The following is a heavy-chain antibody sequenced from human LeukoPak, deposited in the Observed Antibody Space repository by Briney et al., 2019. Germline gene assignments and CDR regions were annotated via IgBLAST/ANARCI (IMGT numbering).Heavy chain of an antibody. Sequence: GGSLRLSCAASAFNFSKFAMHWVRPAPGEGLEWVAAIWNEGSDVNYADSVKSRFTISSDNYTNTLYLQINGLRAVDTAVYYCAFEIGRRQGAFDIWGQGTMITVSS. CDR2: IWNEGSDV. CDR1: AFNFSKFA. CDR3: AFEIGRRQGAFDI. D-gene: IGHD1-26*01. J-gene: IGHJ3*02. V-gene: IGHV3-33*01.